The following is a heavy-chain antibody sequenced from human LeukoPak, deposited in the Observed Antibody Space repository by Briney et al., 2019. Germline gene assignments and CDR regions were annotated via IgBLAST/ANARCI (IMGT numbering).Heavy chain of an antibody. CDR3: TTEGWLHTGLEY. CDR1: EFTFSDYS. CDR2: IDENSKTI. J-gene: IGHJ4*02. V-gene: IGHV3-48*01. Sequence: GGSLRLSCAASEFTFSDYSMNWVRQAPGKGLEWVSYIDENSKTIYYADSVKGRFTISRDNSKNTLYLQMNSLKTEDTAVYYCTTEGWLHTGLEYWGQGTLVTVSS. D-gene: IGHD3-3*01.